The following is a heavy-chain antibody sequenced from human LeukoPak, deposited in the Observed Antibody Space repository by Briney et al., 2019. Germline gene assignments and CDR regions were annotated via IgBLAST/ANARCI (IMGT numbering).Heavy chain of an antibody. CDR3: ASGQFLVSNDY. J-gene: IGHJ4*02. V-gene: IGHV4-61*01. Sequence: SETLSLTCTVSGGSFSGGSYYWSWIRQPPGEGLEWIGYFYYTGSTNYDPSLKSRVTISVDTSKNQFSLRLSSVTAADTAVYYCASGQFLVSNDYWGQGILVTVSS. CDR2: FYYTGST. D-gene: IGHD5/OR15-5a*01. CDR1: GGSFSGGSYY.